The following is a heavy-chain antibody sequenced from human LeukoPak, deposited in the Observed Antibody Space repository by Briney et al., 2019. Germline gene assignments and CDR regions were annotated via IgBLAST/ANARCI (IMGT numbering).Heavy chain of an antibody. CDR3: AKDRYARAVAGSYPDY. D-gene: IGHD6-19*01. Sequence: SGGSLRLSCAASGFTFSSYAMSWVRQAPGKGLEWVSAISGSGGSTYYADSVEGRFTISRDNSKNTLYLQMNSLRAEDTAVYYCAKDRYARAVAGSYPDYWGQGTLVTVSS. V-gene: IGHV3-23*01. J-gene: IGHJ4*02. CDR1: GFTFSSYA. CDR2: ISGSGGST.